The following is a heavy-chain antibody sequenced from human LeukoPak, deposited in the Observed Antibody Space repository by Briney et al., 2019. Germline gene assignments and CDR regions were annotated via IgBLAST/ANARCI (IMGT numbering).Heavy chain of an antibody. CDR3: ARVPGSGWYYYYMDV. V-gene: IGHV4-59*01. CDR1: GASISTYY. D-gene: IGHD6-19*01. CDR2: ISGSGST. Sequence: SSETLSLTCTVSGASISTYYWSWIRQPPGKGLEWIGYISGSGSTKYNPSLKSRVTISVDTSTSQCSLRLTSVTAADTAVYYCARVPGSGWYYYYMDVWGKGTTVTVFS. J-gene: IGHJ6*03.